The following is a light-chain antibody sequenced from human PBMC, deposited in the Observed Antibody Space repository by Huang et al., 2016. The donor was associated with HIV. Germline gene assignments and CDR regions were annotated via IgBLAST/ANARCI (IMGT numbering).Light chain of an antibody. J-gene: IGKJ2*01. CDR1: QDIGND. V-gene: IGKV1-6*02. CDR3: LQNYNYPYT. CDR2: TAS. Sequence: AIQMTQSPSSLSASVGDRVTITCRASQDIGNDLDWYQQRPGKAPKRLIYTASNLQTEVPSRFSGTGSGTTFTLTINSLQPQDVGTYFCLQNYNYPYTFGQGTKLEIK.